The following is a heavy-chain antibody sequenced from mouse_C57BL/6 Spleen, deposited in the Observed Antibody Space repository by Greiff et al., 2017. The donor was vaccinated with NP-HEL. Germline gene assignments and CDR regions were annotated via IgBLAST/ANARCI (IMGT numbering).Heavy chain of an antibody. CDR2: IDPSDSYT. Sequence: QVQLQQPGAELVMPGASVKLSCKASGYTFTSYWMHWVKQRPGQGLEWIGEIDPSDSYTNYNQKFKGKSTLTVDKSSSTAYMQLSRLTSEDSAVYYCARKGFTVVGAMDYWGQGTSVTVSS. J-gene: IGHJ4*01. CDR3: ARKGFTVVGAMDY. D-gene: IGHD1-1*01. V-gene: IGHV1-69*01. CDR1: GYTFTSYW.